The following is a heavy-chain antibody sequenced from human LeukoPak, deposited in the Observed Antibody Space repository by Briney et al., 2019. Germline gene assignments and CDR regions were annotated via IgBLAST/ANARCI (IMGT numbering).Heavy chain of an antibody. CDR1: GGSFSGYY. V-gene: IGHV4-34*01. J-gene: IGHJ6*03. Sequence: SETLSLTCAVYGGSFSGYYWSWIRQPPGKGLEWIGEVNHSGSTNYNPSLKSRVTISVDTSKNQFSPKLSSVTAADTAVYYCARVRYSSSWYGNYYYYYYMDVWGKGTTVTVSS. CDR2: VNHSGST. CDR3: ARVRYSSSWYGNYYYYYYMDV. D-gene: IGHD6-13*01.